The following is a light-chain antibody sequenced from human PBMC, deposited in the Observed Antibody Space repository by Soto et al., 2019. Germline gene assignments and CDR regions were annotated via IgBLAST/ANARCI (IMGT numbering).Light chain of an antibody. J-gene: IGLJ2*01. CDR1: SSDVGAYNY. CDR3: SAYTTSTTLV. CDR2: EVN. Sequence: HSALTQPPSASGSPGQSVAISCTGTSSDVGAYNYVSWYQHHPCKAPKLIIFEVNNRPSGVSNRFSGSKSGNTASLTISGLQPEDEADYSCSAYTTSTTLVFGGWTKVTVL. V-gene: IGLV2-14*01.